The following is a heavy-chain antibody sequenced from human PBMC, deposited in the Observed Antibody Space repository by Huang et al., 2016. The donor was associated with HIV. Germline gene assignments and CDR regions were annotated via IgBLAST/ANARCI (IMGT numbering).Heavy chain of an antibody. J-gene: IGHJ4*02. CDR3: ARGVGNSNRGFDI. V-gene: IGHV1-69*13. CDR1: GGTVSSFS. Sequence: QVQLVQSGAEMKKSGSSVKVSCKASGGTVSSFSFTWVRQAPGHGLEWSGEILPLHDTTDIAENCRVRVTLTPDESTNTAFMGLSGLTSQDTAVYYCARGVGNSNRGFDIWGQGTLVTVS. D-gene: IGHD5-18*01. CDR2: ILPLHDTT.